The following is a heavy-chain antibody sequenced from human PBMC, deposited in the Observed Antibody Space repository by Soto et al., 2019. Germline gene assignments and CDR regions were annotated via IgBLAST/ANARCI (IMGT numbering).Heavy chain of an antibody. CDR3: ARANYYDSSGYYYYYGMDV. V-gene: IGHV3-30*03. Sequence: GGSLRLSCAASGFTFSSYGMHWVRQAPGKGLEWVAVISYDGSNKYYADSVKGRFTISRDNSKNTLYLQMNSLRAEDTAVYYCARANYYDSSGYYYYYGMDVWGQGTTVTVS. CDR2: ISYDGSNK. CDR1: GFTFSSYG. D-gene: IGHD3-22*01. J-gene: IGHJ6*02.